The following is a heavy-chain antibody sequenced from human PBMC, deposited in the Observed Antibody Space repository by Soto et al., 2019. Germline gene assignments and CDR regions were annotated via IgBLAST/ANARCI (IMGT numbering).Heavy chain of an antibody. Sequence: PSETLSLTCTVSGGSISSYYWSWIRQPPGKGLEWIGYIYYSGSTNYNPSLKSRVTISVDTSKNQFSLKLSSVTAEDTAVYYCARDGLPGYSSSWYLSSVLDYWGQGTLVTVSS. V-gene: IGHV4-59*12. CDR2: IYYSGST. J-gene: IGHJ4*02. D-gene: IGHD6-13*01. CDR3: ARDGLPGYSSSWYLSSVLDY. CDR1: GGSISSYY.